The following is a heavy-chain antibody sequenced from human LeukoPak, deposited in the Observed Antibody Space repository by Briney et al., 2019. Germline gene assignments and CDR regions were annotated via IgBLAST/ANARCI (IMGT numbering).Heavy chain of an antibody. D-gene: IGHD4-17*01. V-gene: IGHV3-21*01. CDR1: GFTFSSYS. CDR3: ARDMTTATTCYLQH. J-gene: IGHJ1*01. Sequence: GGSLRLSCAASGFTFSSYSVNWVRQAPGKGLEWVSSISSGRSYIYYADSVKGRFTISRDNAKNSLYLQMNSLRAEDTAVYYCARDMTTATTCYLQHWGQGTLVTVSS. CDR2: ISSGRSYI.